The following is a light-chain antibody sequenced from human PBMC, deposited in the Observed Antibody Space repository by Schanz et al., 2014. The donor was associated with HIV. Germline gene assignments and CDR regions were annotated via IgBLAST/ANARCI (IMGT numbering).Light chain of an antibody. V-gene: IGKV3-20*01. CDR1: QTVSSNS. CDR2: GAS. Sequence: EIVLTQSPVILSLSPGERATLSCRASQTVSSNSLGWYQQKRGQVPRLLIYGASNRATGIPDRFSGGGSGTDFTLTISRLEPEDFAVYYCQHYGSSFGPGTKVDIK. J-gene: IGKJ3*01. CDR3: QHYGSS.